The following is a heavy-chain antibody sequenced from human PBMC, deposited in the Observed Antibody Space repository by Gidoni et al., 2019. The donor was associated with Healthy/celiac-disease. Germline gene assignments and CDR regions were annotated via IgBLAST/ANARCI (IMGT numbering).Heavy chain of an antibody. V-gene: IGHV4-31*03. D-gene: IGHD3-9*01. Sequence: QVQLQESGPGLVKPSQTLSLTCTVSGGSISSGGYYWSWIRQHQGKGLEWIGYIYYSGSTYYNPSLKSRVTISVDTSKNQFSLKLSSVTAADTAVYYCARVANTYDILTGWASTPFDYWGQGTLVTVSS. CDR2: IYYSGST. J-gene: IGHJ4*02. CDR3: ARVANTYDILTGWASTPFDY. CDR1: GGSISSGGYY.